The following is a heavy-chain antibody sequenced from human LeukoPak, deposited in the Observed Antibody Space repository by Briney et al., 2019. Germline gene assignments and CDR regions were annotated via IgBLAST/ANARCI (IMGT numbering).Heavy chain of an antibody. CDR2: ISYDGTDK. CDR1: GFTFTTFP. Sequence: GGSLRLSCAASGFTFTTFPMHWVRQPPGKGLEWVAVISYDGTDKYYADSVKGRFTISRDNSKNTLYLQMNSLRAEDTAVYYCARVGFAAPDYWGQGTLVTVSS. J-gene: IGHJ4*02. CDR3: ARVGFAAPDY. V-gene: IGHV3-30*04. D-gene: IGHD6-25*01.